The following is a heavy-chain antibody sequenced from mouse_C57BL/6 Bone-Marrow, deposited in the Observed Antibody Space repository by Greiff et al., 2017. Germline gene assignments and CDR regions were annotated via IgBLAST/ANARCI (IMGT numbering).Heavy chain of an antibody. J-gene: IGHJ3*01. CDR3: ASATDGYRFAY. Sequence: QVQLQQSGPGLVAPSQSLSITCTVSGFSLTSYGVDWVRRSPGKGLEWLGVIWGVGSTNYNSALKSRLSISKDNSKSQVFLKMNSLQTDDTAMYYCASATDGYRFAYWGQGTLVTVSA. D-gene: IGHD2-3*01. CDR1: GFSLTSYG. CDR2: IWGVGST. V-gene: IGHV2-6*01.